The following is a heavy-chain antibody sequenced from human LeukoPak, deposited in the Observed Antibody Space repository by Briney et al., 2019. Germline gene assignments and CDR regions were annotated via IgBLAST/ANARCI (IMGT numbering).Heavy chain of an antibody. CDR1: DFTFNTYW. V-gene: IGHV3-7*05. J-gene: IGHJ4*02. D-gene: IGHD3-9*01. CDR3: ARILNERTDY. CDR2: INRDGSEQ. Sequence: GGSLRLSCLASDFTFNTYWMSWVRQAPGKGLEWVANINRDGSEQYYVDSVKGRFTISRDNAKNSLFLQMNSLRVEDAAVYYCARILNERTDYWGQGTLVTVSS.